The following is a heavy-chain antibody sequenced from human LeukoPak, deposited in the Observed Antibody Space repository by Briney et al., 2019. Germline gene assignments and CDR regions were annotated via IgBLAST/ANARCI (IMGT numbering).Heavy chain of an antibody. Sequence: GASVKVSCKASGGTFSSYAISWVRQAPGQGLEWMGGIIPIFGTANYAQKFQGRVTITMDESTSTAYMELSSLRSEDTAVYYCAREGLTYYYDSSGYSDEPLFDYWGQGTLVTVSS. V-gene: IGHV1-69*05. D-gene: IGHD3-22*01. CDR3: AREGLTYYYDSSGYSDEPLFDY. CDR1: GGTFSSYA. CDR2: IIPIFGTA. J-gene: IGHJ4*02.